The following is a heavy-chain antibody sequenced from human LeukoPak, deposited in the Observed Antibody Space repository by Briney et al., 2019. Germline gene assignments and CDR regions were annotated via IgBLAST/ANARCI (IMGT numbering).Heavy chain of an antibody. V-gene: IGHV1-2*04. D-gene: IGHD6-19*01. CDR3: ARDRIAVAGAYYYYGMDV. J-gene: IGHJ6*02. Sequence: ASVKVSCKASGYTFTGYYKHWVRQAPGQGLEWMGWINPNSGGPNYAQKFQGWVTMTRDTSISTAYMGLSRLRSDDTAVYYCARDRIAVAGAYYYYGMDVWGQGTTVTVSS. CDR1: GYTFTGYY. CDR2: INPNSGGP.